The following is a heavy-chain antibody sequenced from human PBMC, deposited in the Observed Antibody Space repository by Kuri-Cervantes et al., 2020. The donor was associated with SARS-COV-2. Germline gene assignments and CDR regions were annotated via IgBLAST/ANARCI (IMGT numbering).Heavy chain of an antibody. Sequence: ASVKVSCKASGYTFTGYYMHWVRQAPGQGLEWMGWINPNSGGTNYAQKFQGRVTMTRDTSISTAYMELSRLRSDDTAVYYCAREDWNDAGVFDYWGQGTLVTVSS. CDR2: INPNSGGT. D-gene: IGHD1-1*01. CDR3: AREDWNDAGVFDY. J-gene: IGHJ4*02. CDR1: GYTFTGYY. V-gene: IGHV1-2*02.